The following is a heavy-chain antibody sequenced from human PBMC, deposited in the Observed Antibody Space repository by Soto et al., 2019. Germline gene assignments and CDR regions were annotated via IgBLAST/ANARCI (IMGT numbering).Heavy chain of an antibody. J-gene: IGHJ4*02. D-gene: IGHD3-22*01. CDR1: GFTFSNYW. V-gene: IGHV3-7*01. CDR2: IKQDGSEN. CDR3: ARHDITMTSYFDY. Sequence: PGGSLRLSCAASGFTFSNYWMTWVRQAPGKGLEWVANIKQDGSENYYVDSVKGRFTISRDNAKNSLYLHMNSLKADDTAVYYCARHDITMTSYFDYWGQGTLVTVSS.